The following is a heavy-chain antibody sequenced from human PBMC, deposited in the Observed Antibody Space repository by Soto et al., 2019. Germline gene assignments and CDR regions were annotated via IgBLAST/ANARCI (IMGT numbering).Heavy chain of an antibody. D-gene: IGHD3-9*01. J-gene: IGHJ4*02. V-gene: IGHV3-49*03. CDR2: IRSKAYGGTT. CDR1: GFTFGDYA. CDR3: TTDSFSDILTGYPENHPY. Sequence: GGSLRLSCTASGFTFGDYAMSWFRQAPGKGLEWVGFIRSKAYGGTTEYAASVKGRFTISRDDSKSIAYLQMNSLKTEDTAVYYCTTDSFSDILTGYPENHPYWGQGTLVTVSS.